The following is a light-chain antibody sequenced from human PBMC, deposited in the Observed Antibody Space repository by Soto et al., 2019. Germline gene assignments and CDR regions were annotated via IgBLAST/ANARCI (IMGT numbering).Light chain of an antibody. Sequence: DVVITQSPLSLPFPLLHPSSISSRSSQGLVLSDGNTYLSWYQQRPGQAPRLLIYRASTRATGIPARFSGSGSGTEFTLTISSLQSEDFTVYSCLQYHNLWAFGQGTKVDI. CDR1: QGLVLSDGNTY. V-gene: IGKV2-30*01. J-gene: IGKJ1*01. CDR2: RAS. CDR3: LQYHNLWA.